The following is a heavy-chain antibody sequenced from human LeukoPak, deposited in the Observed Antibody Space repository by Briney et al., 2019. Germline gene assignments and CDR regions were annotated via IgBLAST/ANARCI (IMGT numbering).Heavy chain of an antibody. J-gene: IGHJ3*02. CDR2: ISGSGGST. V-gene: IGHV3-23*01. D-gene: IGHD3-10*01. CDR3: AKDPQLEGLAFDI. CDR1: GFTFSSYA. Sequence: GGSLRLSCAASGFTFSSYAMSWVRQAPGKGLEWVSAISGSGGSTYYADSVKGRFTTSRDNSKNTLYLQMNSLRAEDTAVYYCAKDPQLEGLAFDIWGQGTMVTVSS.